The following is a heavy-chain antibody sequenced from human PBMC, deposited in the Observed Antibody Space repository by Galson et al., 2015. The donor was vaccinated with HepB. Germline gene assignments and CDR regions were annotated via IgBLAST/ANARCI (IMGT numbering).Heavy chain of an antibody. CDR3: ARDKDPSRSWVDGLIYYGLAV. CDR2: ISYDGSNK. CDR1: GFTFSSYA. J-gene: IGHJ6*02. D-gene: IGHD6-13*01. Sequence: SLRLSCAASGFTFSSYAFHWVRQAPGKGLEWVAVISYDGSNKNYADSVKGRFTISRDESRDTLHLQMNSLRAEDTAIYYCARDKDPSRSWVDGLIYYGLAVWGLGTTVTVSS. V-gene: IGHV3-30*04.